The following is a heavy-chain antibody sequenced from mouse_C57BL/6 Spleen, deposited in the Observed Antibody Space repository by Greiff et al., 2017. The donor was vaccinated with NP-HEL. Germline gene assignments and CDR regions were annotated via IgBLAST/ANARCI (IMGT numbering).Heavy chain of an antibody. V-gene: IGHV1-69*01. CDR1: GYTFTSYW. Sequence: QVQLKQPGAELVMPGASVKLSCKASGYTFTSYWMHWVKQRPGQGLEWIGEIDPSDSYTNSNQKFKGKSTLTVDKSSSTAYMQLSSLTSEDSAVYYCARERGYYYGSSGFAYWGQGTLVTVSA. D-gene: IGHD1-1*01. CDR2: IDPSDSYT. CDR3: ARERGYYYGSSGFAY. J-gene: IGHJ3*01.